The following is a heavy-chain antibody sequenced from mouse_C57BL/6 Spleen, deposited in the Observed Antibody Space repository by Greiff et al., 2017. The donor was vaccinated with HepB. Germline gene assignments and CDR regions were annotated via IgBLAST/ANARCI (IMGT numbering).Heavy chain of an antibody. CDR3: ARRLLFGYYAMDY. CDR1: GYTFTDYY. CDR2: INPYNGGT. Sequence: EVQLQQSGPVLVKPGASVKMSCKASGYTFTDYYMNWVKQSHGKSLEWIGVINPYNGGTSYNQKFKGKATLTVDKSSSTAYMELNSLTSEDSAVYYCARRLLFGYYAMDYWGQGTSVTVSS. V-gene: IGHV1-19*01. J-gene: IGHJ4*01. D-gene: IGHD1-1*01.